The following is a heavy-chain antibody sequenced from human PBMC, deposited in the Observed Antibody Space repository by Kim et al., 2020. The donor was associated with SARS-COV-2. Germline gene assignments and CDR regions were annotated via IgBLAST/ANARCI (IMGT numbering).Heavy chain of an antibody. D-gene: IGHD4-17*01. J-gene: IGHJ4*02. Sequence: GGSLRLSCEASGFTFSNAWMSWVRQAPGKGLEWVGRIKSKTDGGTTDYAAPVKGRFTISRDDSKNTLYLQMNSLKTEDTAVYYCMADYGDYGIDYWGQGTLVTVSS. CDR2: IKSKTDGGTT. V-gene: IGHV3-15*01. CDR1: GFTFSNAW. CDR3: MADYGDYGIDY.